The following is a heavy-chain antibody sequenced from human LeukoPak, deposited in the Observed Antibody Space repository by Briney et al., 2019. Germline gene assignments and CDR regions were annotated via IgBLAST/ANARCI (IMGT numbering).Heavy chain of an antibody. Sequence: ASVKVSCKASGYTFTHYGISWVRQAPGQGPEWMGWISAYNGNTNYAQKLQGRVIMTTDTSTNTAYMELRSLRSDDTAVYYCARVEFGESSSYGMDVWGQGTTVTVSS. CDR1: GYTFTHYG. D-gene: IGHD3-10*01. J-gene: IGHJ6*02. CDR3: ARVEFGESSSYGMDV. CDR2: ISAYNGNT. V-gene: IGHV1-18*01.